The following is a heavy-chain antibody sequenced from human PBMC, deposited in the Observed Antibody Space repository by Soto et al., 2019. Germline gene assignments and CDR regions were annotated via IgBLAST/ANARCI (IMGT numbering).Heavy chain of an antibody. J-gene: IGHJ6*02. D-gene: IGHD6-13*01. CDR2: IFDAATT. V-gene: IGHV4-61*01. CDR3: ARDRRGREAGVIYYYGMEV. Sequence: QVQLQESGPGLMKPSGTLSLICSVSGESVGRGTNYWSWVRQAPGRGLEWIGDIFDAATTNYNPPFESRVYISLDAAKNQVSLKMTYVTAADTAIYYCARDRRGREAGVIYYYGMEVWGQGTSVTVSS. CDR1: GESVGRGTNY.